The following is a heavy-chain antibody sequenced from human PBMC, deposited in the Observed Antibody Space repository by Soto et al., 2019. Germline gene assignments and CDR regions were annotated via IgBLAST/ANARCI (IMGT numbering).Heavy chain of an antibody. D-gene: IGHD2-15*01. CDR1: GGTFSSYA. CDR2: IIPIFGTA. J-gene: IGHJ6*02. V-gene: IGHV1-69*13. Sequence: SVKVSCKASGGTFSSYAISWVRQAPGQGLEWMGGIIPIFGTANYAQKFQGRVTITADESTSTAYMELSSLRSEDTAVYYCARVASPDCSGGSCFPNYDPYYYYYSRLEVWGQGTTVTVSS. CDR3: ARVASPDCSGGSCFPNYDPYYYYYSRLEV.